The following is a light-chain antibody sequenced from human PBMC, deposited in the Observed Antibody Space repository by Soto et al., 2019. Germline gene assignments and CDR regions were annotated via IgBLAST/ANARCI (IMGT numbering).Light chain of an antibody. J-gene: IGKJ4*01. V-gene: IGKV3-20*01. CDR3: QQYGSFLT. Sequence: EMVLTQSPGTLSLSPGERATLSCRASQSVSSSYLAWYQQKPGQAPRLLIYGASSRATGIPDRFSGSGSGTDFTLTISRLEPEDFAVDYCQQYGSFLTFGGGTKVEIK. CDR1: QSVSSSY. CDR2: GAS.